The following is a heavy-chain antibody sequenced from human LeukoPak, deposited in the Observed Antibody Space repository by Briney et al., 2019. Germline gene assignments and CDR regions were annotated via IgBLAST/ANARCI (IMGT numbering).Heavy chain of an antibody. Sequence: PSETLSLTCPVYGYSLSSGYSWGWIRQPPGKGLEGIGSIYRSGSPYYNPSLKSRVTISVATSKHQFSLKLSSVTAADTAVYYCARGKREASSDYWGQGTLVTVSS. CDR1: GYSLSSGYS. V-gene: IGHV4-38-2*02. CDR3: ARGKREASSDY. J-gene: IGHJ4*02. D-gene: IGHD5-24*01. CDR2: IYRSGSP.